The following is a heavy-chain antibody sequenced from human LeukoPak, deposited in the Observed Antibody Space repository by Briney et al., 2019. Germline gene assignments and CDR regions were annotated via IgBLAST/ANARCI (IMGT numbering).Heavy chain of an antibody. CDR1: GFTFSTYG. CDR3: ARDDHDILTGYYKGYFDY. J-gene: IGHJ4*02. V-gene: IGHV3-30*03. Sequence: GGSLRLSCAASGFTFSTYGMHWVRQAPGKGLEWLAVISYDGSNKYYADSVKGRFTISRDNSKNTLYLQMNSLRAEDTAVYYCARDDHDILTGYYKGYFDYWGQGTLVTVSS. CDR2: ISYDGSNK. D-gene: IGHD3-9*01.